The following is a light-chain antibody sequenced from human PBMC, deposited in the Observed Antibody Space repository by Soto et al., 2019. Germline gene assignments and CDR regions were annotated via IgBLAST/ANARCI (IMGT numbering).Light chain of an antibody. V-gene: IGKV3-11*01. CDR1: QSLSTF. Sequence: EIVLTQSPATLSLSPGERATLSCRASQSLSTFLAWYQQKPGRAPRLLIYDASNRATGIPARFSGSGSGTDFTLAISSLEPEDFGDYYCQQRSGTFGPGTKVDIK. CDR2: DAS. CDR3: QQRSGT. J-gene: IGKJ3*01.